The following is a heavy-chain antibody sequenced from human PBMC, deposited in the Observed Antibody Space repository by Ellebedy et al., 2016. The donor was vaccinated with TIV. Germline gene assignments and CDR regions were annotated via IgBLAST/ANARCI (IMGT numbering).Heavy chain of an antibody. CDR3: AKLHLYSGSYYANYYYYGMDV. J-gene: IGHJ6*02. V-gene: IGHV3-23*01. D-gene: IGHD1-26*01. CDR1: EFTFSTFA. Sequence: GGSLRLXXAPSEFTFSTFAMSWVRQAPGKGLEWVSAISGRGGDTYYADSVKGRFTISRDPSKNSLYMQMNSLRAEDTAVYYCAKLHLYSGSYYANYYYYGMDVWGQGTTVTVSS. CDR2: ISGRGGDT.